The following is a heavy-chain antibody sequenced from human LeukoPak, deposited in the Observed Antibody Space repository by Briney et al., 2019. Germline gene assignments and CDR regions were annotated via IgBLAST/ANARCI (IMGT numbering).Heavy chain of an antibody. CDR2: ISAYNGNT. D-gene: IGHD2-15*01. CDR1: GYTFTSYG. V-gene: IGHV1-18*01. J-gene: IGHJ4*02. CDR3: ARDYCSGGSCYELDY. Sequence: ASVKVSCKASGYTFTSYGISWARQAPGQGLEWMGWISAYNGNTNYAQKLQGRVTMTTDTSTSTAYMELRSLRSDDTAVYYCARDYCSGGSCYELDYWGQGTLVTVSS.